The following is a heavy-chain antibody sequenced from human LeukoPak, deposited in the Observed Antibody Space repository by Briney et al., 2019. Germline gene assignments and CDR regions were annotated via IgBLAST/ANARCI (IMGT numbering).Heavy chain of an antibody. D-gene: IGHD3-22*01. CDR1: GGSISSYY. V-gene: IGHV4-4*09. CDR2: IYTSGST. J-gene: IGHJ2*01. CDR3: ARHDYYDSSGYYPNWYFDL. Sequence: SETLSLTCTVSGGSISSYYWSWIRQPPGKGLEWIGYIYTSGSTNYNPSLKSRVTISVDTSKNHFSLKLSSVTAADTAVYYCARHDYYDSSGYYPNWYFDLWGRGTLVTVSS.